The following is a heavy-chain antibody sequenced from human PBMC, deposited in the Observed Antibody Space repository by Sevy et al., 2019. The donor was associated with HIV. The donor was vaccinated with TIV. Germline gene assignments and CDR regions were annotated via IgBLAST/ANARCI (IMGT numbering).Heavy chain of an antibody. Sequence: SETLSLTCAAYGGSFSGYYWSWIRQPPGKGLEWIGEINHSGSTNYNPSLKSRVTISVDTSRNQFSLKLISVTAADTGVYYCARHCSSTSCSHAFDIWGQGTMVTVSS. V-gene: IGHV4-34*01. D-gene: IGHD2-2*01. CDR2: INHSGST. J-gene: IGHJ3*02. CDR1: GGSFSGYY. CDR3: ARHCSSTSCSHAFDI.